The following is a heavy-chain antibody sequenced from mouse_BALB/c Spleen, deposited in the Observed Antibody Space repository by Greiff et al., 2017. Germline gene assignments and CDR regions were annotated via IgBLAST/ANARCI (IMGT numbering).Heavy chain of an antibody. V-gene: IGHV5-12-2*01. J-gene: IGHJ2*01. Sequence: DVMLVESGGGLVQPGGSLKLSCAASGFTFSSYTMSWVRQTPEKRLEWVAYISNGGGSTYYPDSVKGRFTISRDNAKNNLYLQMSSLKSEDTAMYYCARGDYGYDYWGQGTTLTVSA. CDR3: ARGDYGYDY. D-gene: IGHD1-2*01. CDR1: GFTFSSYT. CDR2: ISNGGGST.